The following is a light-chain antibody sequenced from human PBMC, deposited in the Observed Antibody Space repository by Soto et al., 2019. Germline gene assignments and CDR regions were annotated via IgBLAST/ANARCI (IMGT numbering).Light chain of an antibody. CDR3: CSFAHGSKLM. Sequence: QSALTQPASVSGSPGQSITISCTGTSSDVGTYNLVSWYQHHPGKAPKLMIYETSKRPSGVSNRFFCSKSGNTASLTISGLQAEDEADYYCCSFAHGSKLMFGGGTKLTVL. J-gene: IGLJ3*02. CDR1: SSDVGTYNL. CDR2: ETS. V-gene: IGLV2-23*01.